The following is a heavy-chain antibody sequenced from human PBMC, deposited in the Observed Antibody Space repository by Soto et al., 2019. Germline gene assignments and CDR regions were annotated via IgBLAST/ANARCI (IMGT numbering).Heavy chain of an antibody. CDR1: GGSISSGGYY. CDR3: ASGEGGDYWFDAFDI. Sequence: QVQLQESGPGLVKPSQTLSLTCTVSGGSISSGGYYWSWIRQHPGKTLEWIGYIYYTGSTYYNPSLKSRVNKTVDPSKNQSSLELSSVTAADTAVYYCASGEGGDYWFDAFDIWGQGTMVTVCS. D-gene: IGHD2-21*01. V-gene: IGHV4-31*03. CDR2: IYYTGST. J-gene: IGHJ3*02.